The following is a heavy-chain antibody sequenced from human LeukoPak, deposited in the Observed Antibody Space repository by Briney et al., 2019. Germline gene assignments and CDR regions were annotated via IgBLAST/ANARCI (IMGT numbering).Heavy chain of an antibody. D-gene: IGHD2-15*01. CDR3: ARDCSGGSCFLSRKEPCDY. V-gene: IGHV1-8*03. J-gene: IGHJ4*02. CDR1: GYTFTSYD. Sequence: GASVKVSCKASGYTFTSYDINWVRQATGQGLEWMGWMNPNSGNTGFAQKFQGRVTITRNTSISTAYMELSSLRSEDTAVYYCARDCSGGSCFLSRKEPCDYWGQGTLVTVSS. CDR2: MNPNSGNT.